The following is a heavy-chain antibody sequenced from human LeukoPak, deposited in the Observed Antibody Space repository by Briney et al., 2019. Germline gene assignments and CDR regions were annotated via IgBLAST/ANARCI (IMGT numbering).Heavy chain of an antibody. CDR1: GYTLTELS. D-gene: IGHD6-13*01. V-gene: IGHV1-24*01. CDR2: FDPEDGET. J-gene: IGHJ6*03. Sequence: ASVKVSCKVSGYTLTELSMHWVRQAPGKGLEWMGGFDPEDGETIYAQKFQGRVTMTRDTSISTAYMELSRLRSDDTAVYYCARGSIAAAGPDQYYYYYMDVWGKGTTVTVSS. CDR3: ARGSIAAAGPDQYYYYYMDV.